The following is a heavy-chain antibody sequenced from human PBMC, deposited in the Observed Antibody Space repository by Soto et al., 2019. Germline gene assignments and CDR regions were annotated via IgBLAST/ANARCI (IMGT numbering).Heavy chain of an antibody. CDR3: ARAVTGYWSGGSCYLDAFDI. D-gene: IGHD2-15*01. J-gene: IGHJ3*02. CDR1: GFTFSSYW. V-gene: IGHV3-7*01. CDR2: IKQDGSEK. Sequence: PGGSLRLSCAASGFTFSSYWMSWVRQAPGKGLEWVANIKQDGSEKYYVDSVKGRFTISRDNAKNSLYLQMNSLRAEDAAVYYCARAVTGYWSGGSCYLDAFDIWGQGTMVTVSS.